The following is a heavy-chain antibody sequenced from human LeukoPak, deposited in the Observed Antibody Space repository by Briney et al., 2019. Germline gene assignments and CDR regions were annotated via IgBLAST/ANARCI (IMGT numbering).Heavy chain of an antibody. CDR3: AANYGSGNYYYIDY. Sequence: GGSLRLSCAASGFTFSSYAISWVRQAPGKGLEWVSGISGVDGTAYYADSVKGRFTISRDNSKNTLYLQMNSLRAEDTAVYYCAANYGSGNYYYIDYWGQGTLVTVSS. V-gene: IGHV3-23*01. D-gene: IGHD3-10*01. J-gene: IGHJ4*02. CDR2: ISGVDGTA. CDR1: GFTFSSYA.